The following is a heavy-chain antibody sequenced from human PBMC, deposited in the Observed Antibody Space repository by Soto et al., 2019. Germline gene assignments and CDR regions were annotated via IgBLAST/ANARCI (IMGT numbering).Heavy chain of an antibody. CDR2: IYYNGGST. J-gene: IGHJ4*02. V-gene: IGHV4-59*08. D-gene: IGHD4-17*01. CDR3: ARRYGDYFDY. Sequence: SETLSLTCTVSGGSISSYYWSWIRQPPGKGLEWIGYIYYNGGSTNYNPSLKSRVTISVDTSKNQFSLKLSSVTAADTAVYYCARRYGDYFDYWGQGTLVTSPQ. CDR1: GGSISSYY.